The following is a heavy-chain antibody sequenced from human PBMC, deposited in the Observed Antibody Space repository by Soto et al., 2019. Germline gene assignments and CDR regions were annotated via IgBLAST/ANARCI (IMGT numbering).Heavy chain of an antibody. CDR1: GFTFSSYG. Sequence: ESGGGVVQPGRSLRLSCAASGFTFSSYGMHWVRQAPGEGLEWVALISYDGSNKYYADPVKGRFTISRDYSKNTLYLQMTSRRAADTAVYYWATGPAIGLVTAAMNYYSGMDVWGQRTTVTVSS. J-gene: IGHJ6*02. D-gene: IGHD2-2*01. CDR3: ATGPAIGLVTAAMNYYSGMDV. V-gene: IGHV3-30*03. CDR2: ISYDGSNK.